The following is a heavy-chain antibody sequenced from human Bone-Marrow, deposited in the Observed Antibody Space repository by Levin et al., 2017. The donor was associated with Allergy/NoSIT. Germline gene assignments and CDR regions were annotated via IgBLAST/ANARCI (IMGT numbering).Heavy chain of an antibody. D-gene: IGHD5/OR15-5a*01. CDR2: ISSGGHTV. J-gene: IGHJ4*02. CDR1: GFTFSDYY. CDR3: ARDPRVD. Sequence: SGGSLRLSCAASGFTFSDYYMMWIRQAPGKGLEWLSYISSGGHTVYYADSVKGRFTISRDNAKNSLYLQMNNLTVDDTAVYYCARDPRVDWGQGTLVTVSS. V-gene: IGHV3-11*01.